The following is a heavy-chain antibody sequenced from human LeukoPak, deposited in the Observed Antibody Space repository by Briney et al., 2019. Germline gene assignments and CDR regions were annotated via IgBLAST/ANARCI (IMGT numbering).Heavy chain of an antibody. CDR2: IWYDGSNK. CDR1: GFTFSSYG. D-gene: IGHD4-17*01. Sequence: PGRSLRLSCAASGFTFSSYGMHWVRQAPGKGLEWVAVIWYDGSNKYYADSVKGRFTISRDNSKNTLYLQMNSLRAEDTAVYYCAKAIGGDYGYFDLWGRVTLVTVSS. CDR3: AKAIGGDYGYFDL. V-gene: IGHV3-33*06. J-gene: IGHJ2*01.